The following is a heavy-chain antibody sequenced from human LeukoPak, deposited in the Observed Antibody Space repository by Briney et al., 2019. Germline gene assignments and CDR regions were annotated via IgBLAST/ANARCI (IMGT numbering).Heavy chain of an antibody. V-gene: IGHV1-18*01. CDR3: ARDLSASLPDY. D-gene: IGHD1-26*01. Sequence: ASVTVSCKASGYSFTSFGFSWVRQAPGQGLEWMGWISAYNGNTNYAQKLQGRVTMTTDTSTSTAYMELRSLTSDDTAVYYCARDLSASLPDYWGQGTLVTVSS. J-gene: IGHJ4*02. CDR1: GYSFTSFG. CDR2: ISAYNGNT.